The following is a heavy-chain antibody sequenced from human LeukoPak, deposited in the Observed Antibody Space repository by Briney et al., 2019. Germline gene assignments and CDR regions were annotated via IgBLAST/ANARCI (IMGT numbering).Heavy chain of an antibody. CDR2: ISGSGART. CDR3: TNGLCCGDYGGY. CDR1: GFTFSRYD. J-gene: IGHJ4*02. Sequence: GGSLRLSCAASGFTFSRYDMSWVRQAPGKGPEWVSSISGSGARTYYADSVKGRFTISRETSQNTLYLQMNNLRADDTAIYYCTNGLCCGDYGGYWGPGTLVTVSS. D-gene: IGHD4-23*01. V-gene: IGHV3-23*01.